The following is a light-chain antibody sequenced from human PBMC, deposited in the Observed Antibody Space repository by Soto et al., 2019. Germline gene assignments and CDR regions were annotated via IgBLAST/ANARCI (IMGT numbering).Light chain of an antibody. V-gene: IGLV2-18*02. J-gene: IGLJ1*01. CDR2: EVS. CDR1: SSDVGSYNR. Sequence: QSALTQPPSVSGSPGQSVTISCTGTSSDVGSYNRVSWYQQPPGTAPKLMIYEVSDRPSGVPDRFSGSKSGNTASLTISGLQAEXEAAYYCSSYTSSSTYVFGTGTKLTVL. CDR3: SSYTSSSTYV.